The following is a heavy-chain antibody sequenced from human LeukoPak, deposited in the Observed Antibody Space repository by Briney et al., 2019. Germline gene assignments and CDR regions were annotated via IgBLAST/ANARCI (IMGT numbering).Heavy chain of an antibody. V-gene: IGHV4-59*11. D-gene: IGHD1-26*01. J-gene: IGHJ4*02. CDR1: GGSISSHY. CDR2: IYYSGST. Sequence: SETLSLTCTVSGGSISSHYWTWIRQPPGKGLEWIGYIYYSGSTNYNPSLKSRVTISVDTSKNQFSLKLSSVTAADTAVYYCARDIVGATSYWGQGTLVTVSS. CDR3: ARDIVGATSY.